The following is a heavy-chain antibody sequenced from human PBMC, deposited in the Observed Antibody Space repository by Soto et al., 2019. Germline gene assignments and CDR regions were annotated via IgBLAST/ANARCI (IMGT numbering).Heavy chain of an antibody. CDR2: ISVYNGKT. D-gene: IGHD2-21*01. J-gene: IGHJ5*02. Sequence: EASVKVSCKASGYTFTSYGISWVRQAPGQGLEWMGWISVYNGKTNYAQKLQGRVTMTTETSTSTAYMEVTSLRSDDTAVYYCARGEFWLDPWGQGTLVTVSS. CDR3: ARGEFWLDP. CDR1: GYTFTSYG. V-gene: IGHV1-18*01.